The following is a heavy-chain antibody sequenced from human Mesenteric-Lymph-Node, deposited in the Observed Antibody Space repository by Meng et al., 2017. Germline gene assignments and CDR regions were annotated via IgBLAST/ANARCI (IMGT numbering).Heavy chain of an antibody. CDR2: IKSKTDGGTT. J-gene: IGHJ3*02. D-gene: IGHD1-26*01. CDR3: AILVEVALVGATKGVNDAFDI. Sequence: SCKASGFTFSNAWMSWVRQAPGKGLEWVGRIKSKTDGGTTDYAAPVKGRFTISRDDSKNTLYLQMNSLKTEDTAVYYCAILVEVALVGATKGVNDAFDIWGQGTMVTVSS. V-gene: IGHV3-15*01. CDR1: GFTFSNAW.